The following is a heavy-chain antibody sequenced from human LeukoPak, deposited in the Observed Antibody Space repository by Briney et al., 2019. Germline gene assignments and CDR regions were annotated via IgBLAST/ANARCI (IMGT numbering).Heavy chain of an antibody. Sequence: GGSLRLSCAASGFTFSTYGMLWVRQAPGQGPEWVALIRYDGSNKYYADSVKGRFTISRDNSKHTLYLQMNSLRVEDTAMYYCAKAGTQQWLLFVGVYWGQGALVTVSS. CDR3: AKAGTQQWLLFVGVY. D-gene: IGHD6-19*01. CDR1: GFTFSTYG. CDR2: IRYDGSNK. V-gene: IGHV3-30*02. J-gene: IGHJ4*02.